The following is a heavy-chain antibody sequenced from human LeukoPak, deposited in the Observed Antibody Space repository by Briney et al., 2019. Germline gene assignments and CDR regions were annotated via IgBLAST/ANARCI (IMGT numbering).Heavy chain of an antibody. Sequence: GGSLRLSCAASGLTFSSYSMNWVRQAPGKGLEWVSSISSSISYIYYADSVKGRFTISRDNAKTSLYLQMNSLRAEDTAVYYCARARQLVNYYYYYYYMDVWGKGTTVTVSS. D-gene: IGHD6-13*01. J-gene: IGHJ6*03. V-gene: IGHV3-21*01. CDR3: ARARQLVNYYYYYYYMDV. CDR2: ISSSISYI. CDR1: GLTFSSYS.